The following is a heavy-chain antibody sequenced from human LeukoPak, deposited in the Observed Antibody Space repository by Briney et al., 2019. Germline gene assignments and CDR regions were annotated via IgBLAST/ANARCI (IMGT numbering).Heavy chain of an antibody. CDR2: ISYDGSNK. Sequence: PGGSLRLSCAASGFTFSSYAMSWVRQAPGKGLEWVAVISYDGSNKYYADSVKGRFTISRDNSKNTLYLQMNSLRAEDTAVYYCARGGGTLAAAAMVYWGQGTLVTVSS. CDR3: ARGGGTLAAAAMVY. D-gene: IGHD6-13*01. CDR1: GFTFSSYA. J-gene: IGHJ4*02. V-gene: IGHV3-30-3*01.